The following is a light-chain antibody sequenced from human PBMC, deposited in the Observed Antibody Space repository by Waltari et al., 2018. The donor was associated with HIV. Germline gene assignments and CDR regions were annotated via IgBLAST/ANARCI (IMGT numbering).Light chain of an antibody. CDR3: ASFTSGRLNV. V-gene: IGLV2-14*01. CDR1: SNDVGAYDY. Sequence: QSALTQPASVSGSPGQSITISCTWTSNDVGAYDYVSWYQQSPSKVPKLLIYDVYNRPSRISNRFSGSKSGNTAFLTISGLRDEDEADYYCASFTSGRLNVCGSGTKVTVL. J-gene: IGLJ1*01. CDR2: DVY.